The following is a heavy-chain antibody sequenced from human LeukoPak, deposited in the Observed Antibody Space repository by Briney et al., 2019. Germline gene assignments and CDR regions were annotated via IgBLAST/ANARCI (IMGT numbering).Heavy chain of an antibody. D-gene: IGHD3-22*01. CDR2: ISSSGSTI. V-gene: IGHV3-11*01. Sequence: LSLTCAGYGGSFSGYYRSWIRQAPGKGLEWVSYISSSGSTIYYADSVKGRFTISRDNAKNSLYLQMNSLRAEDTAVYYCARTRPYYYDSSGYYYYYYGMDVWGQGTTVTVSS. CDR3: ARTRPYYYDSSGYYYYYYGMDV. CDR1: GGSFSGYY. J-gene: IGHJ6*02.